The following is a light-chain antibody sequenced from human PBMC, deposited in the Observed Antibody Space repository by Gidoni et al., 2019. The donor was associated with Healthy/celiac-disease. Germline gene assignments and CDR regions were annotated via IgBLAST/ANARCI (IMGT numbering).Light chain of an antibody. Sequence: DIQLTQSPSFLSASVGDRVTITCRASQGISSYLAWYQQKPGKAPKLLIYAASTLQSGTEFTLTISSLQPEDFATYYCQQLNSYPLTFXGGTKVEIK. CDR1: QGISSY. J-gene: IGKJ4*01. CDR2: AAS. V-gene: IGKV1-9*01. CDR3: QQLNSYPLT.